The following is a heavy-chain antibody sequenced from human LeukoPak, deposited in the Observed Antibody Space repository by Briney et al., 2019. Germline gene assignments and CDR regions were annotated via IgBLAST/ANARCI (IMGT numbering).Heavy chain of an antibody. CDR2: IIPIFGTA. D-gene: IGHD6-13*01. V-gene: IGHV1-69*13. Sequence: SVKVSCKASGGTFSSYAISWVRQAPGQGLEWMGGIIPIFGTANYAQKFQGRVTITADESTSTAYMELSSLRSEDTAVYYCAREKQQLGGAYYYYMDVWGKGTTVTISS. CDR1: GGTFSSYA. CDR3: AREKQQLGGAYYYYMDV. J-gene: IGHJ6*03.